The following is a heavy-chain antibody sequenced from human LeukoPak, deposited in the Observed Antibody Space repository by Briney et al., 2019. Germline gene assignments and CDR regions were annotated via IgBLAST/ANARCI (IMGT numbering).Heavy chain of an antibody. CDR3: ARLVLGGWYGGSILQNGGGLFDY. CDR2: IYTSGST. J-gene: IGHJ4*02. V-gene: IGHV4-61*02. Sequence: SETLSLTCTVSGGSISSGSYYWSWIRQPAGEGLEWIGRIYTSGSTNYNPSLKSRVTISVDTSKNQFSLKLSSVTAADTAVYYCARLVLGGWYGGSILQNGGGLFDYWGQGTLVTVSS. CDR1: GGSISSGSYY. D-gene: IGHD6-19*01.